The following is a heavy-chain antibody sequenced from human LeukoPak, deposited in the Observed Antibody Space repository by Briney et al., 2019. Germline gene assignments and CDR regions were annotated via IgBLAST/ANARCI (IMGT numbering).Heavy chain of an antibody. D-gene: IGHD3-10*01. J-gene: IGHJ4*02. CDR3: ARDRLGGDRIDY. CDR1: GVSISSGGYY. V-gene: IGHV4-31*03. CDR2: IYYSGST. Sequence: PSQTLSLTCTVSGVSISSGGYYWSWIRQHPGKGLEWIGYIYYSGSTYYNPSLKSRVTISVDTSKNQFSLKLSSVTAADTAVYYCARDRLGGDRIDYWGPGTLVTVSS.